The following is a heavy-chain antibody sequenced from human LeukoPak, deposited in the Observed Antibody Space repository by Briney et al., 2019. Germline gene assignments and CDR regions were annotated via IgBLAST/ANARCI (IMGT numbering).Heavy chain of an antibody. CDR3: ARILYGSGSYGAFDY. D-gene: IGHD3-10*01. J-gene: IGHJ4*02. CDR1: GFTFSTYS. CDR2: ISGSGTI. V-gene: IGHV3-48*04. Sequence: PGGSLRLSCAASGFTFSTYSMNWVRQAPGKGLEWVSYISGSGTISYADSVKGRFTISRDNAKNSLHLQLNSLRAEDTAVYYCARILYGSGSYGAFDYWGQGTAVTVSS.